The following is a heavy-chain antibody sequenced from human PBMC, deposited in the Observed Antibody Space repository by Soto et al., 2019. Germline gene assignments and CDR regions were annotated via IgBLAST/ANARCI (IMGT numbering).Heavy chain of an antibody. V-gene: IGHV1-69*06. D-gene: IGHD2-2*01. J-gene: IGHJ5*02. CDR1: GGTFSSYA. CDR3: ARDIRYCSSTSCYSWFDP. Sequence: QVQLVQSGAEVKKPGSSVKVSCKASGGTFSSYAISWVRQAPAQGLDWMGGIIPIFGTANYAQKFQGRVTITADKSTSTAYMELSSLRSEDTAVYYCARDIRYCSSTSCYSWFDPWGQGTLVTVSS. CDR2: IIPIFGTA.